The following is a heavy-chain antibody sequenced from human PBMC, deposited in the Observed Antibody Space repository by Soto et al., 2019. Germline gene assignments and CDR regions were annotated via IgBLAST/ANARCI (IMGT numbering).Heavy chain of an antibody. J-gene: IGHJ6*02. V-gene: IGHV1-46*01. CDR1: GYTFTTYY. CDR2: INPSDGST. Sequence: GASVKVPCKASGYTFTTYYMHWVRQAPGQGLEWMGLINPSDGSTTYAQKFQGRVTISVDTSKNQFSLKLSSVTAADTAVYYCARSVVTPFWNRFYGMDVWGQGTTVTVSS. D-gene: IGHD3-3*01. CDR3: ARSVVTPFWNRFYGMDV.